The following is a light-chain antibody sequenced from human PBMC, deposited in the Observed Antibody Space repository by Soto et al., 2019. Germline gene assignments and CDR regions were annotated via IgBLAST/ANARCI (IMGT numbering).Light chain of an antibody. CDR3: SAYAASNNFYFV. CDR2: EVT. Sequence: QSALTQPPSASGSPGQSVTISCTGTSSDVGGYNYVSWYQQYPGRAPKLMIYEVTKRPSGVPDRFSGSKSGNTASLAVPGLQAEDEGDYYCSAYAASNNFYFVFGGGTKLTVL. V-gene: IGLV2-8*01. CDR1: SSDVGGYNY. J-gene: IGLJ3*02.